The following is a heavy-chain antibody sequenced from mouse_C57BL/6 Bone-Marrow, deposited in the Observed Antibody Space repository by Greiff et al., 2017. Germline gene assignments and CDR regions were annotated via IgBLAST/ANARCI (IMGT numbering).Heavy chain of an antibody. CDR2: FYPGSGSI. J-gene: IGHJ3*01. Sequence: QVQLKESGAELVKPGASVKLSCKASGYTFTEYTIHWVKQRSGQGLEWIGWFYPGSGSIKYNEKFKDKATLTADKSSSTVYMELSRLTSEDSAVYLCARHEERNYYGSRAWFAYGGQGTLVTVSA. V-gene: IGHV1-62-2*01. D-gene: IGHD1-1*01. CDR3: ARHEERNYYGSRAWFAY. CDR1: GYTFTEYT.